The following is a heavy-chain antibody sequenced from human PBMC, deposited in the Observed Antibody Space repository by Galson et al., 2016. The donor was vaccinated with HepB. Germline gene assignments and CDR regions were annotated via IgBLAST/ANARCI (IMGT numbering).Heavy chain of an antibody. CDR2: IDPQGGSI. V-gene: IGHV3-74*01. J-gene: IGHJ6*02. CDR3: ARDKMVNPRGTQWNGMDV. D-gene: IGHD2-8*01. Sequence: SLRLSCADSGITFTNYWMDWVRQVPGRGLEWVSRIDPQGGSIKYVDSVKGRFTISRDNAKDKLYLQMNSLRVDDTAVYYFARDKMVNPRGTQWNGMDVWGQGTASTVSS. CDR1: GITFTNYW.